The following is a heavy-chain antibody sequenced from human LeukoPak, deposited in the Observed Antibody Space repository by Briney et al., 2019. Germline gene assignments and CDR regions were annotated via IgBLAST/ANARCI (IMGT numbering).Heavy chain of an antibody. CDR1: GFTFSSYG. CDR2: ISYDESNK. V-gene: IGHV3-30*18. Sequence: GGSPRLSSAASGFTFSSYGMHWVRQAPRKGLEWVAVISYDESNKYYADSVKGRFTISRDNSKNTLYLQMNSLRTEDTAVYYCAKDSATYCSVGSCYPFDYWGQGTLVTVSS. J-gene: IGHJ4*02. CDR3: AKDSATYCSVGSCYPFDY. D-gene: IGHD2-15*01.